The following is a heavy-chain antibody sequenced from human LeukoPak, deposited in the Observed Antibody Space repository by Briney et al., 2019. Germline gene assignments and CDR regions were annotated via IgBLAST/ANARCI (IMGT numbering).Heavy chain of an antibody. D-gene: IGHD4-17*01. J-gene: IGHJ5*02. CDR3: ARDPFYGDFWNDPSWLDP. V-gene: IGHV4-59*08. CDR2: IYYSGST. Sequence: PERLSLTCLVCGGSLSSYYWRWVRHPAGNGLEWDGYIYYSGSTNYNPSLKSRVSISVDTSKNQFSLKLSSVTAADTAVYYCARDPFYGDFWNDPSWLDPWGQGTLVTVSS. CDR1: GGSLSSYY.